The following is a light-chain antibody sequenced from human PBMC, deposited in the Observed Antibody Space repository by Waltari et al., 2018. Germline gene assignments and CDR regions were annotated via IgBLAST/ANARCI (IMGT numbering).Light chain of an antibody. J-gene: IGKJ4*01. V-gene: IGKV4-1*01. CDR2: WAS. CDR1: QSVLYSPNNKNY. Sequence: DIVMTQSPDSLAVSLGERATINCKSSQSVLYSPNNKNYLAWYQQKPGQPPKLLIYWASTRASGVPDRFSGSGSGTDFTLTISSLQAEDVAVYYCQQYYSTPPAFGGGTKVGIK. CDR3: QQYYSTPPA.